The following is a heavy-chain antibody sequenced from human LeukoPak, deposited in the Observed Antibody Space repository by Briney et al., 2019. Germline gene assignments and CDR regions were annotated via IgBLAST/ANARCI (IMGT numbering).Heavy chain of an antibody. V-gene: IGHV3-15*01. J-gene: IGHJ4*02. CDR1: GFTFSNAW. Sequence: KPEGSLRLSCAASGFTFSNAWMSWVRQAPGKGLEWIGRIKSKSDGGTTDYAAPVKGRFTISRDDSKNTLYLQMNSLKTEDTAVYYCTTALRRGSYSDCWGQGTLVTVSS. CDR3: TTALRRGSYSDC. D-gene: IGHD3-16*01. CDR2: IKSKSDGGTT.